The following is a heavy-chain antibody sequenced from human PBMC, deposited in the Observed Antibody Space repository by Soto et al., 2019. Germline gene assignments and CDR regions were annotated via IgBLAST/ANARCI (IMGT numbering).Heavy chain of an antibody. Sequence: GGSLRLPCAASGFTLSRHYTSLVRPSPGKGPEWVSVIYSGGSTDDAVSVKGRLTISRDNSKNTLYLQMNSLRAEDTAVYYCARDRVESGYPEYFQHWGQGTLVTVPS. CDR2: IYSGGST. CDR3: ARDRVESGYPEYFQH. CDR1: GFTLSRHY. J-gene: IGHJ1*01. V-gene: IGHV3-53*01. D-gene: IGHD3-22*01.